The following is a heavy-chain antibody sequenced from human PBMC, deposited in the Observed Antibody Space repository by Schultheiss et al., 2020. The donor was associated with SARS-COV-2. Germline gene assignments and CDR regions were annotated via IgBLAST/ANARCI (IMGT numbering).Heavy chain of an antibody. CDR1: GFTFSDYY. V-gene: IGHV3-30*03. Sequence: GGSLRLSCAASGFTFSDYYMSWIRQAPGKGLEWVAVISYDGSNKYYADSVKGRFTISRDNSKNTLYLQMNSLRAEDTAVYYCARESNYGGNSQFDYWGQGTLVTVSS. CDR2: ISYDGSNK. D-gene: IGHD4-23*01. CDR3: ARESNYGGNSQFDY. J-gene: IGHJ4*02.